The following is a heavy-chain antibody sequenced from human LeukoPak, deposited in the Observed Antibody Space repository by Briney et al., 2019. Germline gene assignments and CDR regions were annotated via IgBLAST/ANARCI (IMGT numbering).Heavy chain of an antibody. Sequence: ASVKVSCKASGCTFTGYYMHWVRQAPGQGLEWMGWINPNSGGTNYAQKFQGRVTMTRDTSISTAYMELSRLRSDDTAVYYCARPSIAAETWFDPWGQGTLVTVSS. CDR3: ARPSIAAETWFDP. CDR2: INPNSGGT. CDR1: GCTFTGYY. V-gene: IGHV1-2*02. D-gene: IGHD6-13*01. J-gene: IGHJ5*02.